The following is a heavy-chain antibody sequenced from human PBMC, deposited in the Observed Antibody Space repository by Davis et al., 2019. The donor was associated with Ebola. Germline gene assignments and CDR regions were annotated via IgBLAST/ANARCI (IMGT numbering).Heavy chain of an antibody. CDR2: VHGGNGNT. CDR1: GFILTNYA. D-gene: IGHD6-13*01. J-gene: IGHJ4*02. Sequence: AASVKVSCKASGFILTNYAIHWVRQAPGQRLEWMGWVHGGNGNTKYSQKFQGRVTITRDTSASTAYMELSSLRSEDTAVYYCARFVAAAVDYWGQGTLVTVSS. V-gene: IGHV1-3*01. CDR3: ARFVAAAVDY.